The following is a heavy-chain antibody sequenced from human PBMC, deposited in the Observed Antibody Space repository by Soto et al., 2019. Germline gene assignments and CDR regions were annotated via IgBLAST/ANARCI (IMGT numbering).Heavy chain of an antibody. CDR1: EFTFSNCA. D-gene: IGHD3-22*01. Sequence: GGSLRLSCAASEFTFSNCAMSWVRQAPGKGLEWVSAISGSGSSTYYTDSVKGRFTISRDNSKNTLYLQMNSLRAEDTAVYYCARLKSRITMIVVGIDFFAFAIWGQGTMVTGS. CDR2: ISGSGSST. CDR3: ARLKSRITMIVVGIDFFAFAI. V-gene: IGHV3-23*01. J-gene: IGHJ3*02.